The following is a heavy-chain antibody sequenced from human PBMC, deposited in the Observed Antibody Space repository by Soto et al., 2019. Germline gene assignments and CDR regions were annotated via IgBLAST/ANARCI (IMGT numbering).Heavy chain of an antibody. V-gene: IGHV3-23*01. CDR3: AKQQQLPADGVDY. J-gene: IGHJ4*02. D-gene: IGHD6-13*01. CDR2: ISGSGGNT. CDR1: GFTFSSYA. Sequence: EVQLLESGGGLVQPGGSLRLSCAASGFTFSSYAMSWVRQAPGKGLEWVSAISGSGGNTYYADSVKGRFTISRDTSKNTLYLQMNSLRDEDTAVYYCAKQQQLPADGVDYWGQGTLVTVSS.